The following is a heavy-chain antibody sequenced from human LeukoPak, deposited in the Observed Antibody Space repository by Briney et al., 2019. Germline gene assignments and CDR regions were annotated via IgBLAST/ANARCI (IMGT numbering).Heavy chain of an antibody. CDR2: INPNSGGT. V-gene: IGHV1-2*06. J-gene: IGHJ5*02. CDR3: ARVRRSTVTTAWFDP. CDR1: GYTLTGYC. Sequence: GAPVKVSCKASGYTLTGYCMHWVRQAPGQGLEWMGRINPNSGGTNYAQKFQGRVTMTRDTSISTAYMELSRLRSDDTAVYYCARVRRSTVTTAWFDPWGQGTLVTVSS. D-gene: IGHD4-17*01.